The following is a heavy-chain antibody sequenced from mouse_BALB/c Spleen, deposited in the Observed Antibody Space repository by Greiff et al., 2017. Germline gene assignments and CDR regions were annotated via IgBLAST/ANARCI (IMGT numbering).Heavy chain of an antibody. Sequence: EVKVEESGGGLVKPGGSLKLSCAASGFTFSSYAMSWVRQSPEKRLEWVAEISSGGSYTYYPDTVTGRFTISRDNAKNTLYLEMSSLRSEDTAMYYCARDSSATGAMDYWGQGTSVTVSS. J-gene: IGHJ4*01. CDR3: ARDSSATGAMDY. D-gene: IGHD3-1*01. V-gene: IGHV5-9-4*01. CDR1: GFTFSSYA. CDR2: ISSGGSYT.